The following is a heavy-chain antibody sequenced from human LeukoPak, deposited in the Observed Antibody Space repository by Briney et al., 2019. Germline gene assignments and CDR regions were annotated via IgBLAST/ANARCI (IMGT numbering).Heavy chain of an antibody. CDR2: ISAYNGNT. CDR3: AREGYTNYYDSSGYPAGDWFDP. D-gene: IGHD3-22*01. J-gene: IGHJ5*02. Sequence: VASVKVSCKASGYTFTSYGISWVRQAPGQGLEWMGWISAYNGNTNYAQKLQGRVTMTTDTSTSTAYMELRSLRSEDTAVYYCAREGYTNYYDSSGYPAGDWFDPWGQGTLVTVSS. CDR1: GYTFTSYG. V-gene: IGHV1-18*01.